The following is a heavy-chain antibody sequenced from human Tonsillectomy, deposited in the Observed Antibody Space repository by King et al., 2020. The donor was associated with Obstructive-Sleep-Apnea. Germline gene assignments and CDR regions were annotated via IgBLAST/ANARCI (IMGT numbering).Heavy chain of an antibody. Sequence: QLQESGPGLVKPSQTLSLTCTVSGGSINNFYWSWIRQPPGKELEWIGYVSYGRSTNYNPSLKSRVTMSVDMSRNQFSLKLSSVTAADTAIYHCARHGGDPTYCTVVSCYDTFDIWGQGTMVTVPS. CDR2: VSYGRST. CDR3: ARHGGDPTYCTVVSCYDTFDI. CDR1: GGSINNFY. D-gene: IGHD2-8*02. V-gene: IGHV4-59*08. J-gene: IGHJ3*02.